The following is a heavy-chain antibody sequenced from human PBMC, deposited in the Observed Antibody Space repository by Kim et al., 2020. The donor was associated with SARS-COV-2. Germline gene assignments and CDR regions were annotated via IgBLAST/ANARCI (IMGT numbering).Heavy chain of an antibody. CDR2: ISAYNGNT. Sequence: ASVKVSCKASGYTFTSYGISWVRQAPGQGLEWMGWISAYNGNTNYAQKLQGRVTMTTDTSTSTAYMELRSLRSDDTAVYYRARDAPAYYDSSGYYEKRSTRTPLYYYYYGMDVWGQGTTVTVSS. CDR3: ARDAPAYYDSSGYYEKRSTRTPLYYYYYGMDV. D-gene: IGHD3-22*01. J-gene: IGHJ6*02. V-gene: IGHV1-18*01. CDR1: GYTFTSYG.